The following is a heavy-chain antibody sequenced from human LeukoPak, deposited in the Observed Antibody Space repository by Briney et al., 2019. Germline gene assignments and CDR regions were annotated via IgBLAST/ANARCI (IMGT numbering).Heavy chain of an antibody. D-gene: IGHD3-10*01. CDR3: ARPSASGSSDAFDL. Sequence: GGSLRLSCAASGFTFNIFAMHWVRQAPGKGLEYVSGISSDGIRTYYANSVKGRFIISRDNSKNTLFLQVGSLRAADTAVYHCARPSASGSSDAFDLWGRGTMVAIYS. CDR1: GFTFNIFA. J-gene: IGHJ3*01. CDR2: ISSDGIRT. V-gene: IGHV3-64*01.